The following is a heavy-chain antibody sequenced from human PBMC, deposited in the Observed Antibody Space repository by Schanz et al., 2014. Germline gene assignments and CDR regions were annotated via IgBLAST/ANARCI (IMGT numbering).Heavy chain of an antibody. Sequence: QVQLVQSGAAVKKPGASVRVSCKASGYTFTTYAMSWVRQAPGQGLEWVGWISVYTGNTKYGQKVQGRVTITRDTSASTAYMELRSLRSDVTAVYYCTRSAGRDFWSGYYTRFDSWGQGSLVIVSS. V-gene: IGHV1-18*01. CDR2: ISVYTGNT. CDR1: GYTFTTYA. J-gene: IGHJ4*02. CDR3: TRSAGRDFWSGYYTRFDS. D-gene: IGHD3-3*01.